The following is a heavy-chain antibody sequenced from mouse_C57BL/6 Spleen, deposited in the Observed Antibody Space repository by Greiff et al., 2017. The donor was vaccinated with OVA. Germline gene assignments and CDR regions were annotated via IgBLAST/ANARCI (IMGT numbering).Heavy chain of an antibody. Sequence: EVQRVESGGGLVQPGGSLKLSCAASGFTFSDYGMAWVRQAPRKGPEWVAFISNLAYSIYYADTVTGRFTISRENAKNTLYLEMSSLRSEDTAMYYCARRYYGSSSYAMDYRGQGTSVTVSS. J-gene: IGHJ4*01. CDR2: ISNLAYSI. V-gene: IGHV5-15*01. CDR1: GFTFSDYG. D-gene: IGHD1-1*01. CDR3: ARRYYGSSSYAMDY.